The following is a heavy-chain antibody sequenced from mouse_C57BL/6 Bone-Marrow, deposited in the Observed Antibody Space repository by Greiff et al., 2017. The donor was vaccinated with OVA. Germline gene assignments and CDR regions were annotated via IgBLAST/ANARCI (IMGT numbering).Heavy chain of an antibody. V-gene: IGHV1-5*01. Sequence: VQLQQSGTVLARPGASVKMSCKTSGYTFTSYWMHWVKQRPGQGLEWQGAIYPGNSDTSYNQKIKGKAKLTAVTSASTAYIELSSLTNEDSAVYYCTRDGYSPDYFDYWGQGTTLTVSS. J-gene: IGHJ2*01. CDR3: TRDGYSPDYFDY. CDR2: IYPGNSDT. D-gene: IGHD2-3*01. CDR1: GYTFTSYW.